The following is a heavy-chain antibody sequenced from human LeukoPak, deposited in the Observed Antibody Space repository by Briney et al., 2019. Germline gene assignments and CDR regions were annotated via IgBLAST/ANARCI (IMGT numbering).Heavy chain of an antibody. J-gene: IGHJ4*02. V-gene: IGHV4-38-2*02. D-gene: IGHD1-26*01. CDR1: GYSFNSGYY. CDR2: IHHSGST. Sequence: SETLPLTCTVSGYSFNSGYYWGWIRQAPGKGLEWIGNIHHSGSTYYNPSLKSRVTISVDSSKNEFSLKLNSVTAADTAVYYCAIQRGATPYYFDYWRQGTLVTVSS. CDR3: AIQRGATPYYFDY.